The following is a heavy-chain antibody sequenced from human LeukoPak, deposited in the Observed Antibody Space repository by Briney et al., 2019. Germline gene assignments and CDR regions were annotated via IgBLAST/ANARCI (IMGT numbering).Heavy chain of an antibody. CDR3: ARGVAAAGNDAFDI. CDR1: GFTFSSYA. V-gene: IGHV3-30-3*01. D-gene: IGHD6-13*01. J-gene: IGHJ3*02. CDR2: ISYDGSNK. Sequence: GGSLRLSCAASGFTFSSYAMHWVRQAPGKGLEWVAVISYDGSNKYYADSVKGRFTISRDNAKNSLHLQMNSLRAEDTAVYYCARGVAAAGNDAFDIWGQGTMVTVSS.